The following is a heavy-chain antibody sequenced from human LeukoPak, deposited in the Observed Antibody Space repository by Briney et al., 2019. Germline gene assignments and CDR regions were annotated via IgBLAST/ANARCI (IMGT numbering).Heavy chain of an antibody. V-gene: IGHV3-21*01. CDR2: ITSSSSYI. CDR1: GFTFSSYG. CDR3: ARDTLPQGIAAAGTPMDY. J-gene: IGHJ4*02. D-gene: IGHD6-13*01. Sequence: GGSLRLSCAASGFTFSSYGMNWVRQAPGKGLEWVSSITSSSSYIYYADSVKGRFTISRDNAKNSLFLQMNSLRAEDTAVYYCARDTLPQGIAAAGTPMDYWGQGTLVTVSS.